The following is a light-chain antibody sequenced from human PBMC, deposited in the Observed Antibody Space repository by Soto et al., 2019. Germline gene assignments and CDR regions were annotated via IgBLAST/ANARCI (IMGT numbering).Light chain of an antibody. CDR3: QSYDSSLSGSVV. CDR2: DNS. CDR1: SSNTGAGYD. Sequence: QSVLTQPPSVSGAPGQRVTISCTGSSSNTGAGYDVHWYQQLPGTAPKLLIFDNSNRPSGVPDRISGSRSGTSASLAITGLQAEDEADDYCQSYDSSLSGSVVFGGGTKLTVL. V-gene: IGLV1-40*01. J-gene: IGLJ2*01.